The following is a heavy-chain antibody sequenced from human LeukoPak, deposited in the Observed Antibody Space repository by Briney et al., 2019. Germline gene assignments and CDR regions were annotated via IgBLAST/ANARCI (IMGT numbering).Heavy chain of an antibody. D-gene: IGHD3-9*01. CDR1: GFTFRNYG. V-gene: IGHV3-30*02. CDR2: IRLDGSNE. Sequence: GGSLRLSCASSGFTFRNYGIHWVRQVPRKGLAGVAFIRLDGSNEYYADSVKGRFTISRDNSKNTLYLQMNSLRAADTAVYYCAREISPYYDILTGAVDYWGQGALVTVSS. CDR3: AREISPYYDILTGAVDY. J-gene: IGHJ4*02.